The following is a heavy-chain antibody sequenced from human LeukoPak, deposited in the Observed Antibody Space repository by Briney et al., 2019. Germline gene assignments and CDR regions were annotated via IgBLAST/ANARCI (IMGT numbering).Heavy chain of an antibody. J-gene: IGHJ4*02. CDR2: IIPIFGTA. CDR1: GGTFSSYA. V-gene: IGHV1-69*01. CDR3: ARDVGYCSGGSCYQFDY. Sequence: SVKVSCKASGGTFSSYAISWVRQAPGQGLEWMGGIIPIFGTANYAQKFQGRVTTTADESTSTAYMELSSLRSEDTAVYYCARDVGYCSGGSCYQFDYWGQGTLVTVSS. D-gene: IGHD2-15*01.